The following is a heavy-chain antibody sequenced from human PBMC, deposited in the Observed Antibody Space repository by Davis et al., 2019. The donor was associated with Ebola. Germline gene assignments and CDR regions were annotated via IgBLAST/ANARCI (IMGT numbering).Heavy chain of an antibody. V-gene: IGHV3-23*01. CDR1: GLTFGSHA. Sequence: GESLKISCATSGLTFGSHAMTWVRQAPGKGLECVSGINGGGSVTYYADSVKGRFTISSDNSKNTLYLQMNSLTPEDTAVYYCAKGGDSWGKNRQYFFDYWGQGTLVTVSS. J-gene: IGHJ4*02. CDR3: AKGGDSWGKNRQYFFDY. D-gene: IGHD3-16*01. CDR2: INGGGSVT.